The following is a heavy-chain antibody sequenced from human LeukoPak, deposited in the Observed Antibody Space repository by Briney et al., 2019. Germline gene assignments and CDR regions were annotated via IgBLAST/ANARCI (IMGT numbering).Heavy chain of an antibody. Sequence: SETLSLTCTVSGGAVSSGSYYWSWIRQPPGQGLEWIGYIHYSGSTKYNPSLKSRVTMSVDTSKNQFSLKVTSVTAADTPIYYCTRTNYGDYNWFDPWGQGTPVTVSS. CDR3: TRTNYGDYNWFDP. J-gene: IGHJ5*02. CDR2: IHYSGST. D-gene: IGHD4-17*01. CDR1: GGAVSSGSYY. V-gene: IGHV4-61*01.